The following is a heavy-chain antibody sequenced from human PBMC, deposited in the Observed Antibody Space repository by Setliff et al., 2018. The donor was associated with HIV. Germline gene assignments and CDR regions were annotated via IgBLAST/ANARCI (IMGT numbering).Heavy chain of an antibody. Sequence: PGGSLRLSCAASGFTFSSYAMHWVRQAPGKGLEWVAVISYDGSNKYYADSVKGRFTISTDNAKKSLYLQMNSLRAEDTALYYCARVDAISGYYLYWGQGTLVTVSS. V-gene: IGHV3-30*07. J-gene: IGHJ4*02. CDR2: ISYDGSNK. CDR3: ARVDAISGYYLY. D-gene: IGHD3-22*01. CDR1: GFTFSSYA.